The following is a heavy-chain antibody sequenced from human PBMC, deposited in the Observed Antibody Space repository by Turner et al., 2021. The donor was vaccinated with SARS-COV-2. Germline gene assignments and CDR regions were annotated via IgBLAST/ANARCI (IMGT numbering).Heavy chain of an antibody. CDR2: ISYDVSNK. D-gene: IGHD3-22*01. J-gene: IGHJ3*02. CDR1: GFTFSSYG. V-gene: IGHV3-30*18. CDR3: AKTYNYDSSGYLSAPFDI. Sequence: QVQLVESGGGVVQPGRSLRLSCAASGFTFSSYGMHLVRQAPGKVLDSVTVISYDVSNKYYADSVKGRFTISRDNSKNTLYLQMHSLRADDTAVYYCAKTYNYDSSGYLSAPFDILGQGTMVTVSS.